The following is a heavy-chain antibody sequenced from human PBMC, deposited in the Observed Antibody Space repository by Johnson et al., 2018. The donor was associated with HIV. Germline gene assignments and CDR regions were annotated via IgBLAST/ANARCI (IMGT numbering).Heavy chain of an antibody. CDR3: HNYYDSSGYQAPFDI. V-gene: IGHV3-9*01. CDR1: GFTFDDYA. Sequence: VQLVESGGGLVQPGRSLRFSCAASGFTFDDYAMHWVRQAPGKGLEWVSGISWNSGSIGYADSVKGRFTISRENAKNSLYLQMNSLRAEDTAVYYCHNYYDSSGYQAPFDIWGQGTMVTVSS. CDR2: ISWNSGSI. D-gene: IGHD3-22*01. J-gene: IGHJ3*02.